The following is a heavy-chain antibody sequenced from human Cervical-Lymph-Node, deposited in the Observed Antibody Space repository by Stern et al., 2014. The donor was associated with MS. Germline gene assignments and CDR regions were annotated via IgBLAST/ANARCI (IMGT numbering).Heavy chain of an antibody. CDR1: GDSINYNY. Sequence: VHLVESGPGLVKPSETLSLTCTVSGDSINYNYWGWIRQPPGKALEWIGSIFYRGSTTYNPSLKSRVTISVDTSKHPLFLTLSSGTAADPAVDYRAGVLRRRVKGGPGSGYYFEYRGPGTLVT. CDR2: IFYRGST. V-gene: IGHV4-59*01. CDR3: AGVLRRRVKGGPGSGYYFEY. D-gene: IGHD3-10*01. J-gene: IGHJ4*02.